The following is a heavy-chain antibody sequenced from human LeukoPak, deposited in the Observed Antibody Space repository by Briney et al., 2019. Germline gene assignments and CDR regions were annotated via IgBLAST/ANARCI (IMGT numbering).Heavy chain of an antibody. Sequence: SVKVSCKASGGTFSSYAISWVRQAPGQGLEWMGRIIAIFGTANYAQKFQGRVTITTDESTSTAYMELSSLRSEDTAVYYCASEYCSGGSCYHYYYYMDVWGKGTTVTVSS. CDR1: GGTFSSYA. D-gene: IGHD2-15*01. CDR3: ASEYCSGGSCYHYYYYMDV. V-gene: IGHV1-69*05. J-gene: IGHJ6*03. CDR2: IIAIFGTA.